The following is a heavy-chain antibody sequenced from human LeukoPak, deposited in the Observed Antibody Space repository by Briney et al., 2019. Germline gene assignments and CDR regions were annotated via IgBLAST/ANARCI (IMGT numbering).Heavy chain of an antibody. J-gene: IGHJ4*02. D-gene: IGHD6-13*01. V-gene: IGHV3-30*19. CDR2: ISSNGNNE. CDR3: TRIKYSTSWSGDY. CDR1: GFIFTSYG. Sequence: GGSLRLSCVASGFIFTSYGMHWVRQAPGKGLQWVALISSNGNNERYADSVKGRFSISRDNSKNTMYLRMSSLRAEDTAIYYCTRIKYSTSWSGDYWGQGALVTVSS.